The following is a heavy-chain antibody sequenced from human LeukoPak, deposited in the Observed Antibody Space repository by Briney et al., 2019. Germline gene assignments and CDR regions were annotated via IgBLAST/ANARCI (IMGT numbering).Heavy chain of an antibody. J-gene: IGHJ6*03. V-gene: IGHV4-4*02. CDR1: GGSISSSNW. CDR2: IYHSGST. CDR3: ARVAGSYYYYYMDV. D-gene: IGHD2-15*01. Sequence: SETLSLTCAVSGGSISSSNWWSWVRQPPGKGLEWIGEIYHSGSTNYNPSLKSRVTISVDKSKNQFSLKLSSVTAADTAVYYCARVAGSYYYYYMDVWGKGTTVTVSS.